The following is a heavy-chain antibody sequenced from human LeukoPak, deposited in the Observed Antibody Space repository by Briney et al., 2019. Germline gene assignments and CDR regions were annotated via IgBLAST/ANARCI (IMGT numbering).Heavy chain of an antibody. V-gene: IGHV1-18*04. CDR1: GYTFTSYG. D-gene: IGHD2-2*01. CDR3: ARVYCSSTSCLSFDY. J-gene: IGHJ4*02. Sequence: ASVKVSCKAPGYTFTSYGISWVRQAPGQGVEWMGWLSAYNGNTNSAQKLQGRVTMTTDTSTSTAYMKLRSLRSDDTAVYYCARVYCSSTSCLSFDYWGQGTLVTVSS. CDR2: LSAYNGNT.